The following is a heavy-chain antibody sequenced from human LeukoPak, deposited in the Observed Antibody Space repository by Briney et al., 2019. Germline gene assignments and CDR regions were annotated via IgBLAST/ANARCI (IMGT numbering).Heavy chain of an antibody. CDR2: INWNGGST. CDR3: ARVKGSGYRNSIDY. V-gene: IGHV3-20*04. D-gene: IGHD3-3*01. J-gene: IGHJ4*02. CDR1: GFTCDDYA. Sequence: PGGSLRLSCAASGFTCDDYAMNWDRQAPGMGLEWVSGINWNGGSTYYRDSVKGRFTVSRDNAKNSLYLQMNSLRAEDTALYYCARVKGSGYRNSIDYWGQGTLVTVSS.